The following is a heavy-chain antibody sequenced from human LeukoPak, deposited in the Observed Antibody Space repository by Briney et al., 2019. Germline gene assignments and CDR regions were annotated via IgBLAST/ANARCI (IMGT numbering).Heavy chain of an antibody. CDR1: GFTFSSFW. J-gene: IGHJ4*02. Sequence: GGSLRLSCAASGFTFSSFWMTWVRQAPGKGLEWVANIKQDGSEEHYVDSVKGRFIISRDNAKNSLYLQMNSLRAEDTAVYYCARDRGSGSYYSRDWGQGTLVTVSS. CDR2: IKQDGSEE. CDR3: ARDRGSGSYYSRD. D-gene: IGHD3-10*01. V-gene: IGHV3-7*01.